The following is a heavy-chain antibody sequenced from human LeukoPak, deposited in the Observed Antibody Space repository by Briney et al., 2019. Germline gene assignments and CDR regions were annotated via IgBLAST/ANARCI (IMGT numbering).Heavy chain of an antibody. V-gene: IGHV5-51*01. J-gene: IGHJ4*02. Sequence: GESLKISFQGSGXPFTTYCIGWVRQLPGKGLEWMGIFYPGDSATSYSPSFQGQVTISADKSISTAYLQWSSLRASDTGMYYCARYAYNSGRFDYWGQGTLVTVSS. CDR1: GXPFTTYC. D-gene: IGHD6-19*01. CDR2: FYPGDSAT. CDR3: ARYAYNSGRFDY.